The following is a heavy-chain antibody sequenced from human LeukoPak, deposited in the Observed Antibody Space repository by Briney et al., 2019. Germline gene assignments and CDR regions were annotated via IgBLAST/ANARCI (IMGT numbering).Heavy chain of an antibody. Sequence: SDTLSLTCAVSGYSISTSNWWGWIRQPPGKGLEWIGYIYYSGSTYYNPSLKSRVTMSVDTSKNQFSLKLSSVTAVDTAEYYCARSIAAAGTPYYYYYYGMDVWGQGTTVTVSS. V-gene: IGHV4-28*01. CDR3: ARSIAAAGTPYYYYYYGMDV. CDR1: GYSISTSNW. J-gene: IGHJ6*02. CDR2: IYYSGST. D-gene: IGHD6-13*01.